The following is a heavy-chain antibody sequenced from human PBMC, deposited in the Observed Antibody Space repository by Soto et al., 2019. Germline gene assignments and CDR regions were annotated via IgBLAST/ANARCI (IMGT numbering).Heavy chain of an antibody. CDR1: GGSISGTYW. CDR2: FSHSGRT. CDR3: ASVQRGESYYHGMDV. V-gene: IGHV4-4*02. J-gene: IGHJ6*02. D-gene: IGHD6-25*01. Sequence: QVQLQESGPGLVKASGTLSLICAVSGGSISGTYWWTWVRQPPGKGLEWIGEFSHSGRTTYNPSLNSRVTISVDQSKNQFSLNMRSVTAADTAVYYCASVQRGESYYHGMDVWGQGTTVTVAS.